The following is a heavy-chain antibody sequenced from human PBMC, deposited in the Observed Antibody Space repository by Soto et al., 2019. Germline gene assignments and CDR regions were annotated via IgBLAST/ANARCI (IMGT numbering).Heavy chain of an antibody. CDR2: IYYSGST. D-gene: IGHD2-2*01. CDR1: GGSISSGDYY. V-gene: IGHV4-30-4*01. Sequence: TLSLTCTVSGGSISSGDYYWRWIRQPPGKGLEWIGYIYYSGSTYYNPSPKSRVTISVDTSKNQFSLKLSSVTAADTAVYYCARETYIVVVPAAHNWFDPWGQGTLVTVSS. J-gene: IGHJ5*02. CDR3: ARETYIVVVPAAHNWFDP.